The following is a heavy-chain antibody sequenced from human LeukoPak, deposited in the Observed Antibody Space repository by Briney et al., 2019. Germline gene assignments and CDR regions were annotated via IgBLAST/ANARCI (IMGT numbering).Heavy chain of an antibody. V-gene: IGHV3-23*01. CDR2: ISGSGGST. CDR1: GFTFSSYG. Sequence: PGGSLRLSCAASGFTFSSYGMSWVRQAPGKGLEWVSAISGSGGSTYYADSVKGRFTISRDNSKNTLYLQMNSLRAEDTAVYYCAKASGRGLGELSLGHFDYWGQGTLVTVSS. D-gene: IGHD3-16*02. J-gene: IGHJ4*02. CDR3: AKASGRGLGELSLGHFDY.